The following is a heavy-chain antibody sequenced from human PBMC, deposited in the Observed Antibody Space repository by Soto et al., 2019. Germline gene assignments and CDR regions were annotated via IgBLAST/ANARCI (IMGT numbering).Heavy chain of an antibody. D-gene: IGHD5-18*01. CDR3: ARAGYSHGGNWFDP. CDR1: GGSISSGGYY. CDR2: IYYSGST. J-gene: IGHJ5*02. Sequence: SETLSLTCTVSGGSISSGGYYWSWIRQHPGKGLEWIGYIYYSGSTYYSPSLESRVTISVDTSKNQFSLKLSSVTAADTAVYYCARAGYSHGGNWFDPWGQGTLVTVSS. V-gene: IGHV4-31*03.